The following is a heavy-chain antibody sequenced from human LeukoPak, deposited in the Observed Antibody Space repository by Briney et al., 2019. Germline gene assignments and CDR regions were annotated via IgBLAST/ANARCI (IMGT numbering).Heavy chain of an antibody. V-gene: IGHV4-61*05. CDR3: ARNSGSYYEAYAYFQH. CDR1: GGSISSSSYY. CDR2: IYYSGST. Sequence: SETLSLTCTVSGGSISSSSYYWGWIRQPPGKGLEWIGYIYYSGSTNYNPSLKSRVTISVDTSKNQFSLKLSSVTAADTAVYYCARNSGSYYEAYAYFQHWGQGTLVTVSS. J-gene: IGHJ1*01. D-gene: IGHD1-26*01.